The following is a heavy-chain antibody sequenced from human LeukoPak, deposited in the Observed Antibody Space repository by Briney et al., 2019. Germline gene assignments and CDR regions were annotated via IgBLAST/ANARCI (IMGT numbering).Heavy chain of an antibody. V-gene: IGHV3-9*01. CDR2: LRWNSDNI. Sequence: PGRSLRLSCAASGFTFDDYAMHWVRQAPGKGLEWVAGLRWNSDNIVYVNSVKGRFSISRDNAKNSLYLQMNSLKPEDTGLYFCAKGFNDFSGFDYWGQGTLVTVSS. J-gene: IGHJ4*02. CDR1: GFTFDDYA. CDR3: AKGFNDFSGFDY. D-gene: IGHD1-1*01.